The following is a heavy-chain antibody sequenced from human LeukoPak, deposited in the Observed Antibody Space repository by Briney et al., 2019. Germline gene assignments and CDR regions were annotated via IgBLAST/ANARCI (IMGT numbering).Heavy chain of an antibody. CDR2: ISYDGSNK. V-gene: IGHV3-30*18. CDR1: GFTFSSYG. CDR3: AKDGGGYCSGGSCYPGRLDY. D-gene: IGHD2-15*01. Sequence: GRSLRLSCAASGFTFSSYGMHWVRQAPGKELEWVAVISYDGSNKYYADSVKGRFTISRDNSKNTLYLQMNSLRAEDTAVYYCAKDGGGYCSGGSCYPGRLDYWGQGTLVTVSS. J-gene: IGHJ4*02.